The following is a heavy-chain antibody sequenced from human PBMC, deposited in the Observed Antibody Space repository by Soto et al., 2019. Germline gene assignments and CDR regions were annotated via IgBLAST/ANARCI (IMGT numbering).Heavy chain of an antibody. CDR1: GGSISSYY. D-gene: IGHD3-16*02. J-gene: IGHJ4*02. V-gene: IGHV4-59*01. Sequence: QVQLQESGPGLVKPSETLSLTCTVSGGSISSYYWSWIRQPPGKGLEWIGYIYYSGSTNYNPSLKSRVTISVDTSKNQFSLKLSSVTAADTAVYYCARYDYIWGSYRNWGQGTLVTVSS. CDR3: ARYDYIWGSYRN. CDR2: IYYSGST.